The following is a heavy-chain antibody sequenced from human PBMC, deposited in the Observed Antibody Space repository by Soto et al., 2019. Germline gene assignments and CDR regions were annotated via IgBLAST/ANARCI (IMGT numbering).Heavy chain of an antibody. V-gene: IGHV4-59*01. CDR3: VRDYLLTGFDT. J-gene: IGHJ5*02. Sequence: SETLSLTCIVSNGSISTYYWTWVRQPPGKGLEWIGYVYYSGSTNYNPSLKSRVAMSVDTSKNQFSLELKSVTAADTATYYCVRDYLLTGFDTWGQGTLVTVSS. CDR2: VYYSGST. CDR1: NGSISTYY. D-gene: IGHD3-9*01.